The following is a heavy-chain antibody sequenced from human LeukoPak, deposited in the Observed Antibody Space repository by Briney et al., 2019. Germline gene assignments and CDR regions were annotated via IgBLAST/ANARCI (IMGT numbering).Heavy chain of an antibody. D-gene: IGHD2-8*02. V-gene: IGHV3-23*01. CDR1: GFTFSKFT. Sequence: GGSLRLSCEASGFTFSKFTMNWVRQAPGKGLEWVSAIYGSGGSDYADSVKGRFTISRDNSKNTVYLQMNSLRAEDTAVYYCAKDRLPDGVWSIDYWGQGTLVTVSS. CDR3: AKDRLPDGVWSIDY. J-gene: IGHJ4*02. CDR2: IYGSGGS.